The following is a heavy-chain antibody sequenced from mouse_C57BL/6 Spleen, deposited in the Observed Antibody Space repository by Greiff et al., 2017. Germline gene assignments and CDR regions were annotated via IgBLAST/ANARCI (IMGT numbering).Heavy chain of an antibody. J-gene: IGHJ2*01. CDR1: GYAFSSYW. CDR3: ARDTTVVATGYFDY. CDR2: IYPGDGDT. Sequence: VKLMESGAELVKPGASVKISCKASGYAFSSYWMNWVKQRPGKGLEWIGQIYPGDGDTNYNGKFKGKATLTADKSSSTAYMQLSSLTSEDSAVYFCARDTTVVATGYFDYWGQGTTLTVSS. D-gene: IGHD1-1*01. V-gene: IGHV1-80*01.